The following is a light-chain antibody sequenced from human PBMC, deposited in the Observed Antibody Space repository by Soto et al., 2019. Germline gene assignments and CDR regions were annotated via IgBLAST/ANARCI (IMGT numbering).Light chain of an antibody. CDR1: SSNIGNNY. CDR3: GTWDNSLTSVV. J-gene: IGLJ2*01. Sequence: QSVLTQPPSVSAAPGQKVTISCSGSSSNIGNNYVSWYQQLPGTAPKLLIYDSDKRPPGIPDRFSGSKSGTSATLGITGLQTGDEADYYCGTWDNSLTSVVFGGGTKLTVL. V-gene: IGLV1-51*01. CDR2: DSD.